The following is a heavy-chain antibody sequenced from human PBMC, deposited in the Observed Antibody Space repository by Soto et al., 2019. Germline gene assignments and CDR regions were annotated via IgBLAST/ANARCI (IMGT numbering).Heavy chain of an antibody. V-gene: IGHV4-39*01. J-gene: IGHJ5*02. CDR1: GGSISSSSYY. D-gene: IGHD2-2*02. Sequence: PSETLSLTCTVSGGSISSSSYYWGWIRQPPGKGLEWIGSIYYSGSTYYNPSLKSRVTISVDTSKNQFSLKLSSVTAADTAVYYCERNREYCSSKRCYSSWFDTWGQGTLVTVSS. CDR3: ERNREYCSSKRCYSSWFDT. CDR2: IYYSGST.